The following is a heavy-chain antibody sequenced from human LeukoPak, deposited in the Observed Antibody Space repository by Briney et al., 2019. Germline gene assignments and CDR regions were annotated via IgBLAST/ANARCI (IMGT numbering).Heavy chain of an antibody. V-gene: IGHV1-18*01. CDR2: ISAYNGNT. Sequence: ASVNVSCKGPLYSLSLYGMSCLRQAPGQGLEWIGWISAYNGNTNYVQKLQGSFTMTTDTSTSTVYMELRSLRSDDTAVYYCAREAVAFDYWGQGTLVTVSS. CDR1: LYSLSLYG. J-gene: IGHJ4*02. CDR3: AREAVAFDY.